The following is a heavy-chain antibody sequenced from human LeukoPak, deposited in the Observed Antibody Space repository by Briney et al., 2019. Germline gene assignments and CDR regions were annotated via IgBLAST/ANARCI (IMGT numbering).Heavy chain of an antibody. J-gene: IGHJ6*04. CDR3: ARDYAERGPNYGLDD. CDR1: GFTFSDYY. D-gene: IGHD3-10*01. V-gene: IGHV3-11*06. Sequence: GGSLRPSCAASGFTFSDYYMSWIRQAPGKGLEWVSYIISISRYTNYADSVKGRFTISRENAKNSLYLQMNSLRAEDTAVSYCARDYAERGPNYGLDDWGKGTTVTVSS. CDR2: IISISRYT.